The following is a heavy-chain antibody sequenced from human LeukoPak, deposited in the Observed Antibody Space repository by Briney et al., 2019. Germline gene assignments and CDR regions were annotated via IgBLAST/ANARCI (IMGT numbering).Heavy chain of an antibody. Sequence: GGSLRLSCAASGFIVSSNYMSWVRQAPGKGLEWVSLIYNDGKTKYADSVKGRFTISRDNSKNTLYLQMNSLRAEDTAVYYCARNDVEQSGGFDYWGQGTLVTVSS. V-gene: IGHV3-66*01. CDR3: ARNDVEQSGGFDY. D-gene: IGHD1/OR15-1a*01. CDR2: IYNDGKT. J-gene: IGHJ4*02. CDR1: GFIVSSNY.